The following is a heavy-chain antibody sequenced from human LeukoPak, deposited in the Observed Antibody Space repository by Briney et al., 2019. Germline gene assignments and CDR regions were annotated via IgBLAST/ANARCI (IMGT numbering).Heavy chain of an antibody. CDR3: ARSTPPPQSGDFWSGYYSLTYYYYGMDV. V-gene: IGHV1-69*13. CDR2: IIPIFGTA. Sequence: SVKVSCKASGGTFSSYAISWVRQAPGQGLEWMGGIIPIFGTANYAQKFQGRVTITADESTSTAYMELSSLRSEDTAVYYCARSTPPPQSGDFWSGYYSLTYYYYGMDVWGQGTTVTVSS. D-gene: IGHD3-3*01. J-gene: IGHJ6*02. CDR1: GGTFSSYA.